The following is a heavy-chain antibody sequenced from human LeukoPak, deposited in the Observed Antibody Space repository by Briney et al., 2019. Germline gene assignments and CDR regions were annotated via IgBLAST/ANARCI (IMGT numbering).Heavy chain of an antibody. Sequence: SETLSLTSDVSGYSISGGYFWGWIRQPPGMGLEWIGSTAHRGNTYYNPSLKGRVSISTDGSKNQFSLSLTSVTAADTATYYCTRVTRNSGWFFDYWGPGTLATVHS. D-gene: IGHD6-19*01. J-gene: IGHJ4*02. CDR2: TAHRGNT. V-gene: IGHV4-38-2*01. CDR1: GYSISGGYF. CDR3: TRVTRNSGWFFDY.